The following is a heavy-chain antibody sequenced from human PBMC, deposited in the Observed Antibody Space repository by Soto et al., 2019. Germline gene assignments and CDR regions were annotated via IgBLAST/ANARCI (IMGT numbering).Heavy chain of an antibody. V-gene: IGHV3-15*07. D-gene: IGHD3-9*01. J-gene: IGHJ3*02. CDR1: GFTFSNAW. CDR2: IKSKTDGGTT. Sequence: GGSLRLSCAASGFTFSNAWMNWVRQAPGKGLEWVGRIKSKTDGGTTDYAAPVKGRFTISRDDSKNTLYLQMNSLKTEDTAVYYCTTTPILRYFDWFLLRDDAFDIWGQGTMVTVSS. CDR3: TTTPILRYFDWFLLRDDAFDI.